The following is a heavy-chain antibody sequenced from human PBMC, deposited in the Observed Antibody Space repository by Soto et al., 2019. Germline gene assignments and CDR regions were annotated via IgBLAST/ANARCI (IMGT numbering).Heavy chain of an antibody. J-gene: IGHJ6*02. Sequence: QVQLQQWGAGLLKPSETLSLTCAVYGGSFSGYYWSWIRQPPGKGLEWIGEINHSGSTNYNPSLKSRVTISVDTSKNQFSPKLSSVTAADTAVYYCARGDIVVVPAAPLVYYYYGMDVWGQGTTVTVSS. CDR2: INHSGST. D-gene: IGHD2-2*01. CDR1: GGSFSGYY. V-gene: IGHV4-34*01. CDR3: ARGDIVVVPAAPLVYYYYGMDV.